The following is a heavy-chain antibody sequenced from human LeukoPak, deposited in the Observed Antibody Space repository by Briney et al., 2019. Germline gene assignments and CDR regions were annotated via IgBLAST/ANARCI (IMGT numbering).Heavy chain of an antibody. CDR1: GFTFSSYS. J-gene: IGHJ4*02. CDR3: ARDHRGSPNYDSSGPLDY. V-gene: IGHV3-21*01. Sequence: PGGSLRLSCAASGFTFSSYSMNWVRQAPGKGLEWVSSISTSSSYIYYADSVKGRFTIPRDNAKNSLYLQMNSLRAEDTAVYYCARDHRGSPNYDSSGPLDYWGQGTLVTVSS. CDR2: ISTSSSYI. D-gene: IGHD3-22*01.